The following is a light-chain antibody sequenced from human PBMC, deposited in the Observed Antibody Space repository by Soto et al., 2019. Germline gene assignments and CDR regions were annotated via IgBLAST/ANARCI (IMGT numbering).Light chain of an antibody. CDR3: QQSYITSYT. Sequence: DIQMTQSPSSLSASVGDRVTITCRASSNISTDLNWYQQKSGQAPKLLIYAASSLQGGVPSWFSGSGSGTDFILTINSLKPEEFATYYCQQSYITSYTFGQGTKVQIK. V-gene: IGKV1-39*01. CDR2: AAS. CDR1: SNISTD. J-gene: IGKJ1*01.